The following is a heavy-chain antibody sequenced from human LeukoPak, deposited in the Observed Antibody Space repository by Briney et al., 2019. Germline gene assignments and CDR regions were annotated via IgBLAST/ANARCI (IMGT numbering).Heavy chain of an antibody. CDR2: IYYSGST. CDR3: ARGGQFGGGWLYY. CDR1: GGSISSYY. D-gene: IGHD6-19*01. J-gene: IGHJ4*02. Sequence: SETLSLTCTVSGGSISSYYWSWIRQPPGKGLEWIGYIYYSGSTNYNPSLKSRVTISVDTSKNQFSLKLSSVTAADTAVYYCARGGQFGGGWLYYWGQGILVTVSS. V-gene: IGHV4-59*01.